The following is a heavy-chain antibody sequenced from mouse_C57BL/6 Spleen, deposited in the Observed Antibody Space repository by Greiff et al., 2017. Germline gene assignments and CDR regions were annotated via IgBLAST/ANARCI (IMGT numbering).Heavy chain of an antibody. D-gene: IGHD2-4*01. J-gene: IGHJ4*01. CDR1: GFSLTSYG. Sequence: VQLQQSGPGLVQPSQSLSITCTVSGFSLTSYGVHWVRQSPGKGLEWLGVIWRGGSTDYNAAFMSRLSITKDNSKSQVFFKMNSLQADDTAIYYCAKNSPYDYDGGGYAMDYWGQGTSVTVSS. V-gene: IGHV2-5*01. CDR2: IWRGGST. CDR3: AKNSPYDYDGGGYAMDY.